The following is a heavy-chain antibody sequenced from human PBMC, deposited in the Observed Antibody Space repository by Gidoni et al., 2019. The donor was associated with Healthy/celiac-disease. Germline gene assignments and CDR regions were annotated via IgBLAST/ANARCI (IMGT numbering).Heavy chain of an antibody. Sequence: EVQLVESGGGLVQPGGSLKLSCAAPGFTFSGSAMHWVRQASGKGLEWVGRIRSKANSYATAYAASVKGRFTISRDDSKNTAYLQMNSLKTEDTAVYYCTRPGRYYYDSSGYKDDYWGQGTLVTVSS. D-gene: IGHD3-22*01. V-gene: IGHV3-73*02. CDR2: IRSKANSYAT. CDR3: TRPGRYYYDSSGYKDDY. CDR1: GFTFSGSA. J-gene: IGHJ4*02.